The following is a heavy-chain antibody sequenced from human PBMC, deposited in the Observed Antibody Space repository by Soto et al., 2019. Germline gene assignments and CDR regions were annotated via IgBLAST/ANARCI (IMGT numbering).Heavy chain of an antibody. V-gene: IGHV3-30*18. D-gene: IGHD6-19*01. CDR3: AKDLDIAVAGTAVDY. J-gene: IGHJ4*02. CDR2: ISYDGSNK. Sequence: GSLRLSCAASGFTFSSYGMHWVRQAPGKGLEWVAVISYDGSNKYYADSVKGRFTISRDNSKNTLYLQMNSLRAEDTAVYYCAKDLDIAVAGTAVDYWGQGTLVTVS. CDR1: GFTFSSYG.